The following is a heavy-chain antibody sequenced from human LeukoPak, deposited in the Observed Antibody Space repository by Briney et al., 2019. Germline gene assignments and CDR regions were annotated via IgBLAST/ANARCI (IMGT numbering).Heavy chain of an antibody. J-gene: IGHJ4*02. CDR2: ITTSDGNT. V-gene: IGHV3-23*01. D-gene: IGHD7-27*01. CDR1: GFTFSSYT. CDR3: AKDGGLWVSAHWGDS. Sequence: GGSLRLSCAASGFTFSSYTMSWVRQAPGKGLEWVSTITTSDGNTYYADSVKGRFTVSRDNSKNTLYLQMNSLGAEDTAVYYCAKDGGLWVSAHWGDSWGRGTLVTVSS.